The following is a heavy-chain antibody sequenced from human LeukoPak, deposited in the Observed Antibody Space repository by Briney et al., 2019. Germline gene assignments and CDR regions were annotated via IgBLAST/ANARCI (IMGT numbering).Heavy chain of an antibody. D-gene: IGHD2-2*01. V-gene: IGHV4-59*12. Sequence: SETLSLTCIVSGGSISSYYWSWIRQPPGKGLEWIGYIYHSGSTNYKPSLKSRVTISVDTSKNQFSPKLSSVTAADTAVYYCARESVGTSCFFDYWGQGTLVTVSS. CDR1: GGSISSYY. CDR3: ARESVGTSCFFDY. CDR2: IYHSGST. J-gene: IGHJ4*02.